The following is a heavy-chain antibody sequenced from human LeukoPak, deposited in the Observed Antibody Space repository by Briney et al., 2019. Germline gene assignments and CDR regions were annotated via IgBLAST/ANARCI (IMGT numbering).Heavy chain of an antibody. Sequence: GGSLRLSCVGSGFTFSSYEMNWVRQAPGKGLEWVSYISSSGSIIYYAGSVKGRFTISRDNAKNSLYLQMNSLRAEDTAVYYCARDHDYDSSGDYFDYWGQGTLVTVSS. D-gene: IGHD3-22*01. J-gene: IGHJ4*02. CDR2: ISSSGSII. V-gene: IGHV3-48*03. CDR3: ARDHDYDSSGDYFDY. CDR1: GFTFSSYE.